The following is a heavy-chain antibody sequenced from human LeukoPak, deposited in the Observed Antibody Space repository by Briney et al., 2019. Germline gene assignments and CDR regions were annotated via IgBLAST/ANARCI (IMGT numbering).Heavy chain of an antibody. CDR2: INAGNGNT. CDR1: GYTFTSYA. J-gene: IGHJ4*02. Sequence: GASVKVSCKASGYTFTSYATHWVRQAPGQRLEWMGWINAGNGNTKYSQKFQGRVTITRDTSASTAYMELSSLRSEDTAVYHCARDLGYSSGWYPPTGYWGQGTLVTVSS. V-gene: IGHV1-3*01. CDR3: ARDLGYSSGWYPPTGY. D-gene: IGHD6-19*01.